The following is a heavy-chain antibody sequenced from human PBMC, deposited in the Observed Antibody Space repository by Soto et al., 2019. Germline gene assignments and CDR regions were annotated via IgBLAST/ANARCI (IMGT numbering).Heavy chain of an antibody. Sequence: QVQLVQSGAEVKKPGSSLKVSCKASGGTFRSYAISWVRQAPGKGLEWMGGIIPIFGTANYAQKSQGRVTITADESTSTAYMELSSLRSEDTAVYYCARDRDQTADYFDYWGQGTLVTVSS. CDR1: GGTFRSYA. V-gene: IGHV1-69*12. CDR2: IIPIFGTA. D-gene: IGHD1-1*01. J-gene: IGHJ4*02. CDR3: ARDRDQTADYFDY.